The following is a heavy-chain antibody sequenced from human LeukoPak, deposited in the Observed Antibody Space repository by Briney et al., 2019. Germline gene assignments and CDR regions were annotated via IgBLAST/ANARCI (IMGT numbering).Heavy chain of an antibody. CDR3: AKDEFTYYYDSSGYYSY. CDR1: GFTFSSYA. CDR2: ISGSGGST. D-gene: IGHD3-22*01. J-gene: IGHJ4*02. Sequence: EGSLRLSCAASGFTFSSYAMSWVRQAPGKGLEWVSAISGSGGSTYYADSVKGRFSISRDNSKNTLYLQMNSLRAEDTAVYYCAKDEFTYYYDSSGYYSYWGQGTLVTVSS. V-gene: IGHV3-23*01.